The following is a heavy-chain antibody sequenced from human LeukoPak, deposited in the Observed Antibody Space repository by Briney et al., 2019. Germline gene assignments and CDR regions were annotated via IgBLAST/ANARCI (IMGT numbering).Heavy chain of an antibody. CDR1: GFTFSSYS. CDR3: ARATQYGTGGSCYDTWFDP. D-gene: IGHD2-15*01. V-gene: IGHV3-21*01. J-gene: IGHJ5*02. CDR2: IISSSSYI. Sequence: PGGSLRLSCAASGFTFSSYSMNWVRQAPGKGLEWVSSIISSSSYIYYADSMKGRFTISRDNAKNSLSLQMNSLRAEDTAVYYCARATQYGTGGSCYDTWFDPWGQGTLVTVSS.